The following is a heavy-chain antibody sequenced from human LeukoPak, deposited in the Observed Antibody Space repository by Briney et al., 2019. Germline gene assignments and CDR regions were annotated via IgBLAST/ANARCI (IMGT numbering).Heavy chain of an antibody. V-gene: IGHV4-4*07. D-gene: IGHD3-3*01. CDR3: ARDRFTISLYYYYGMDV. CDR2: IYTSGST. J-gene: IGHJ6*02. Sequence: PSETLSLTCAVYGGSFSGYYWSWIRQPAGKGLEWIGRIYTSGSTNYNPSLKSRVTMSVDTSKNQFSLKLSSVTAADTAVYYCARDRFTISLYYYYGMDVWGQGTTVTVSS. CDR1: GGSFSGYY.